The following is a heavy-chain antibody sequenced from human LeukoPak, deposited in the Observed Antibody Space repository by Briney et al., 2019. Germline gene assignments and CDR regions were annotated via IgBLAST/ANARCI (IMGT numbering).Heavy chain of an antibody. Sequence: PSETLSLTCTVSGGSISSYYWSWVRQPPGKGLEWIGFVYYTGSTNYSPSLKSRVTISVDTSKNQFSLKLSSVTAADTAVYYCARVPRGYYMDVRVKGTTVTISS. V-gene: IGHV4-59*01. CDR2: VYYTGST. CDR3: ARVPRGYYMDV. J-gene: IGHJ6*03. D-gene: IGHD3-10*01. CDR1: GGSISSYY.